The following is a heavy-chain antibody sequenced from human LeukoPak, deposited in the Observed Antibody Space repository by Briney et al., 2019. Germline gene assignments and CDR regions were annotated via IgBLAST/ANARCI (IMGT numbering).Heavy chain of an antibody. J-gene: IGHJ5*02. CDR2: IFYSGRT. CDR1: GGSITSSSYS. CDR3: ARLGSAWFDP. V-gene: IGHV4-39*01. Sequence: SETLSLTCTVSGGSITSSSYSWVWIRQPPGKGLEWIGSIFYSGRTNYNPSLETRVAISVDMSSNQFSLRLSSVTAADMAVYYCARLGSAWFDPWGPGTLVTVSS.